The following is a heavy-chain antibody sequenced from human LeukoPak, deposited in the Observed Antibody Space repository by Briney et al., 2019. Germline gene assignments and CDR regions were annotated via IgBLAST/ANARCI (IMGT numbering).Heavy chain of an antibody. CDR2: IYSAGAT. CDR1: GFTFSSYA. CDR3: AREGYYGSGSPPSLYFDY. V-gene: IGHV3-23*03. J-gene: IGHJ4*02. D-gene: IGHD3-10*01. Sequence: GGSLRLSCAASGFTFSSYAMSWVRQAPGKGLEWVSSIYSAGATHYAESVKGRFTISRDNSRSTLYLQMNGLRPEDTAIYYCAREGYYGSGSPPSLYFDYWGQGTLVTVSS.